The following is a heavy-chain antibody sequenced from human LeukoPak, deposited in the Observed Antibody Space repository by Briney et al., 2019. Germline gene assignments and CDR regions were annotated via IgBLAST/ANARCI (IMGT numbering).Heavy chain of an antibody. D-gene: IGHD1-26*01. Sequence: GGSLRLSCAASKFAFSSYSMNWVRQAPGKGLEWVSTISGGGGSTYYADSVKGRFTISRDNSKNTLYLQVNSLRAEDTAVYYCAKGGKWDVTPFDYWGQGTLVTVSS. J-gene: IGHJ4*02. CDR2: ISGGGGST. CDR1: KFAFSSYS. CDR3: AKGGKWDVTPFDY. V-gene: IGHV3-23*01.